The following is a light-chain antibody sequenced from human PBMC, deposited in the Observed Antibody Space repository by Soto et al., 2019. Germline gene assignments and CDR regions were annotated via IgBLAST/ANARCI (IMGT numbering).Light chain of an antibody. CDR1: QSINNL. CDR3: QQYDSYPLT. V-gene: IGKV1-5*01. J-gene: IGKJ4*01. Sequence: DVQMTQSPSTLSASVGDRVTITCRASQSINNLLAWYQQKPGKAPKLLIYDVSTLESGVPSRFSGSGSGTEFTLTISSLQPEDFATYYCQQYDSYPLTFGGGTKVDIK. CDR2: DVS.